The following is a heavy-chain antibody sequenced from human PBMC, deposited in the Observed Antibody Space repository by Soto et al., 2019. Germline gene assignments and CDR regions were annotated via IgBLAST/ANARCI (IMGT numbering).Heavy chain of an antibody. CDR3: AKDLSGALDY. V-gene: IGHV3-30*18. J-gene: IGHJ4*02. CDR2: ISYDGSNK. Sequence: GGSLRLSCAASGFTFSSYGMHWVRQAPGKGLEWVAVISYDGSNKYYADSVKGRFTISRDNSKNTLYLQMNSLRAEDTAVYYCAKDLSGALDYWGQGTLVTVSS. D-gene: IGHD3-10*01. CDR1: GFTFSSYG.